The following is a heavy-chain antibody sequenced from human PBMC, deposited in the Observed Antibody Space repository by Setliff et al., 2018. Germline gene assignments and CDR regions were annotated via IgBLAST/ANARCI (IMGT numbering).Heavy chain of an antibody. CDR1: GGSVSNSGFF. D-gene: IGHD3-10*01. CDR2: IYDSGSS. J-gene: IGHJ4*02. Sequence: PSETLSLTCTVSGGSVSNSGFFWGWLRQAPGKGLEWIGNIYDSGSSNYNASLKSRLIITRDTSKIQISLKLTSVTAADTAVYYCARHATYYYGSGNLPFDHWAQGSLVTVSS. CDR3: ARHATYYYGSGNLPFDH. V-gene: IGHV4-39*01.